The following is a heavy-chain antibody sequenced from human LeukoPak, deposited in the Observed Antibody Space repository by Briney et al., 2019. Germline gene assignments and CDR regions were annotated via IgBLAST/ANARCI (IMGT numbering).Heavy chain of an antibody. Sequence: GASVKVSCKASGYTFTSYGISWVRQAPGQGLEWMGWISAYNGNTNYAQKFQGRVTMTRNTSISTAYMELSSLRSEDTAVYYCARAEGWYFDYWGQGTLVTVSS. D-gene: IGHD6-19*01. CDR2: ISAYNGNT. CDR3: ARAEGWYFDY. V-gene: IGHV1-18*04. CDR1: GYTFTSYG. J-gene: IGHJ4*02.